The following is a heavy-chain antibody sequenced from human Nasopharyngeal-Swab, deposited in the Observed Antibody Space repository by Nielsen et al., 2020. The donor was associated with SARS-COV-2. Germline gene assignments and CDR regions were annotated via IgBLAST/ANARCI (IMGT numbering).Heavy chain of an antibody. J-gene: IGHJ6*02. CDR2: ISSSSSTT. D-gene: IGHD5-18*01. CDR1: GFTLSTYR. CDR3: ARDKFGANVDTAMVGYYGMDV. V-gene: IGHV3-48*02. Sequence: GGSLRLSCAASGFTLSTYRMNWVRQAPGKGLEWVSYISSSSSTTYYADSVKGRFTISRDNAKNSLYLQMNSLRDEDTAVYYCARDKFGANVDTAMVGYYGMDVWGQGTTVTVSS.